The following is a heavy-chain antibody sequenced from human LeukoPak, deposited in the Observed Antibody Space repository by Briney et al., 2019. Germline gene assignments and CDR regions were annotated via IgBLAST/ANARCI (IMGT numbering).Heavy chain of an antibody. CDR1: GFTFSSYG. CDR2: ISYDGSNK. Sequence: GGSLRLSCAASGFTFSSYGMHWVRQAPGKGLEWVAVISYDGSNKYYADSVKGRFAISRDNSKNTLYLQMNSLRAEDTAVYYCAKGLYSKAYYMDVWGKGTTVTVSS. D-gene: IGHD6-13*01. V-gene: IGHV3-30*18. CDR3: AKGLYSKAYYMDV. J-gene: IGHJ6*03.